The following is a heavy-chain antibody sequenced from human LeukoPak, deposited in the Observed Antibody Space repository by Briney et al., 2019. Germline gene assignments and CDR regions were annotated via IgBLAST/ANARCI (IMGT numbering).Heavy chain of an antibody. Sequence: PGGSLTLSCAPSRFTFRSYTMTCVRHAPGKGVEWVSSISRRSIYKYYADSLKGRFAFSRDHVKNSLYLQINSLRGDTRAVYYFARHPRTARIWGQGTLVTVSS. J-gene: IGHJ4*02. D-gene: IGHD1-1*01. CDR3: ARHPRTARI. CDR2: ISRRSIYK. V-gene: IGHV3-21*01. CDR1: RFTFRSYT.